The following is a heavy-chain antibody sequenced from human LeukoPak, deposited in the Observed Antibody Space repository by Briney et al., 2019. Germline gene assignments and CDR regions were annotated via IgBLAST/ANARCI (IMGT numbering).Heavy chain of an antibody. Sequence: ASVKVSCKASGYTSTSYDIKWVRQATGQGLEWMGWMNPNSGNTGYAQKFQGRVTMTRNTSISTAYMELSSLRSEDTAVYYCARGKIWYDILTGYYFDYWGQGALVTVSS. D-gene: IGHD3-9*01. J-gene: IGHJ4*02. V-gene: IGHV1-8*01. CDR1: GYTSTSYD. CDR3: ARGKIWYDILTGYYFDY. CDR2: MNPNSGNT.